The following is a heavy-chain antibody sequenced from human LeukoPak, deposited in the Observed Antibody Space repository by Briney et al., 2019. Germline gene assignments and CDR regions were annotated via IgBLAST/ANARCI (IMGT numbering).Heavy chain of an antibody. CDR1: GGSISSSSYY. V-gene: IGHV4-39*02. CDR2: IYYSGST. Sequence: PSETLSLTCTVSGGSISSSSYYWGWTRQPPGKGLEWIGSIYYSGSTYYNPSLKSRVTISIDTSKNQFSLKLSSVTAADTAVYYCARDFWSGYFDYWGQGTLVTVSS. D-gene: IGHD3-3*01. CDR3: ARDFWSGYFDY. J-gene: IGHJ4*02.